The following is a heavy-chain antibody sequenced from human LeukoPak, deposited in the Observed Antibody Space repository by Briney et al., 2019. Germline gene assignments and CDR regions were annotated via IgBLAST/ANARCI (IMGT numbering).Heavy chain of an antibody. D-gene: IGHD3-10*01. CDR2: IYYSGST. Sequence: SETLSLTCTVSGYSISSGYYWGWIRQPPGKGLEWIGSIYYSGSTYYNPSLKSRVTISVDTSKNQFSLKLSSVTAADTAVYYCARRSGWFGEGWFDPWGQGTLVTVSS. CDR1: GYSISSGYY. V-gene: IGHV4-38-2*02. CDR3: ARRSGWFGEGWFDP. J-gene: IGHJ5*02.